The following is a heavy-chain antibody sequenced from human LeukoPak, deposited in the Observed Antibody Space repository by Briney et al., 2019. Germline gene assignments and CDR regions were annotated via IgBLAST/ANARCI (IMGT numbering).Heavy chain of an antibody. J-gene: IGHJ4*02. CDR3: ARPYYYGSGSYYPLDY. Sequence: GVSLRLSCAASGFTFSDYGMHWVRQAPGKGLEWVAVIWYDGSNKYYADSVKGRFTISRDNSKSTVSLQMNSLRAEDTAVYYCARPYYYGSGSYYPLDYWGQGTLVTVSS. D-gene: IGHD3-10*01. CDR1: GFTFSDYG. CDR2: IWYDGSNK. V-gene: IGHV3-33*01.